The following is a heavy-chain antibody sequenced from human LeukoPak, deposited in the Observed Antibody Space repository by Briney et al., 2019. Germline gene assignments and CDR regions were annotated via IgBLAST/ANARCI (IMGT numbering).Heavy chain of an antibody. CDR3: ARQASCSSTNCYPFDY. CDR1: GGSISSSSYY. V-gene: IGHV4-39*01. Sequence: SETLSLTCTVSGGSISSSSYYWGWIRQPPGKGLEWIGSIYYSGSTYYNPSLESRVTISVDTSKNQFSLKLSSVTAADTAVYYCARQASCSSTNCYPFDYWGQGTLVTVSS. CDR2: IYYSGST. D-gene: IGHD2-2*01. J-gene: IGHJ4*02.